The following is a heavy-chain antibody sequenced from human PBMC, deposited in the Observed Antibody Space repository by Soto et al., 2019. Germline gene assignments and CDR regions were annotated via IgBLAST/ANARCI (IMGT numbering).Heavy chain of an antibody. CDR3: VRVPGP. J-gene: IGHJ5*02. CDR2: IYHSGST. Sequence: SETLSLTCVVSGGSISSGGYSWSWIRQPPGKGLEWIGYIYHSGSTYYNPSLKSRVTISVDRSKNQFTLKLSSVTAADTAVYYCVRVPGPWGQGTLVTVSS. CDR1: GGSISSGGYS. V-gene: IGHV4-30-2*01.